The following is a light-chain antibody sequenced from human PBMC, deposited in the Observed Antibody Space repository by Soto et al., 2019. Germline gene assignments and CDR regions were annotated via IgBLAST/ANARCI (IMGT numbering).Light chain of an antibody. CDR2: GAS. J-gene: IGKJ1*01. CDR3: QQYGSPWT. CDR1: QSVSSSH. Sequence: EIVLTQSPGTLSLSPGERATLSCRASQSVSSSHLAWYQQKPGQAPTLLIYGASSRATGIPDRFSGSGSGTGFTLTISRLEPEDFAVYYCQQYGSPWTFGQGTKVEIK. V-gene: IGKV3-20*01.